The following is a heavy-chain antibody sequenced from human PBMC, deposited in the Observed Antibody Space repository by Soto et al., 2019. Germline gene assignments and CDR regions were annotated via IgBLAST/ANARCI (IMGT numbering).Heavy chain of an antibody. V-gene: IGHV3-15*01. CDR2: IKKRADGGTA. Sequence: AGGSLRLSCAASGFTFSNAWMNWVRQAPGKGLEWIGRIKKRADGGTADHATPVKGRFTISRDDSKNTLYLQMNSLKTEDTAVYYCTKVNTYIYDSRGNCYWGQGTLATVSS. CDR1: GFTFSNAW. CDR3: TKVNTYIYDSRGNCY. D-gene: IGHD3-22*01. J-gene: IGHJ4*02.